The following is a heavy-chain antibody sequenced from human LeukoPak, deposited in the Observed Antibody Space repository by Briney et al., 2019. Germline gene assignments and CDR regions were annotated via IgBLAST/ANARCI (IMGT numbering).Heavy chain of an antibody. CDR1: GYTFTSHG. J-gene: IGHJ4*02. CDR2: ISAYNGNT. CDR3: ARDRFWAYDSSGYLDY. Sequence: GASVKVSCKASGYTFTSHGISWVRQAPGQGLEWMGWISAYNGNTNYAQKLQGRVTMTTDTSTSTAYMELRSLRSDDTAVYYCARDRFWAYDSSGYLDYWGQGTLVTVSS. D-gene: IGHD3-22*01. V-gene: IGHV1-18*01.